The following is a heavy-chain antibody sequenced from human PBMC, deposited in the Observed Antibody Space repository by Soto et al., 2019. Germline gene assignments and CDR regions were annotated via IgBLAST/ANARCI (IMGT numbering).Heavy chain of an antibody. Sequence: EVQLVESGGGLVQPGGSLRLSCAASGFTFSSYSMNWVRQAPGKGLEWVSYISSSSSTIYYADSVKGRFTISRDNAKNSXXLQMNSLRDEGTAVYSCAREWLDWNSHFDYDGMDVGGQGTTVTVSS. J-gene: IGHJ6*02. V-gene: IGHV3-48*02. D-gene: IGHD1-7*01. CDR1: GFTFSSYS. CDR3: AREWLDWNSHFDYDGMDV. CDR2: ISSSSSTI.